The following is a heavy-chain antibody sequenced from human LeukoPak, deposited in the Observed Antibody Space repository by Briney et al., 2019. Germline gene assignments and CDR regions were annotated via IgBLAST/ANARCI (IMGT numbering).Heavy chain of an antibody. CDR3: ARARRPKGAMVPYYFDY. V-gene: IGHV3-66*01. J-gene: IGHJ4*02. D-gene: IGHD5-18*01. CDR1: GFTVSSNY. CDR2: IYSGGST. Sequence: GGSLRLSCAASGFTVSSNYMSWVRQASGKGLEWVSVIYSGGSTYYADSVKGRFTISRDNSKNTLYLQMNSLRAEDTAVYYCARARRPKGAMVPYYFDYWGQGTLVTVSS.